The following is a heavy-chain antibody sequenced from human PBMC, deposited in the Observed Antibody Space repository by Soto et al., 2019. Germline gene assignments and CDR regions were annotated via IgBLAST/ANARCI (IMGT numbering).Heavy chain of an antibody. CDR2: LYSSGDT. D-gene: IGHD6-19*01. V-gene: IGHV4-4*07. CDR3: ARGPYSRAWYVVDY. Sequence: SGTRSLPCTSSGASISADAWSGIRQPAGKGLEWIGRLYSSGDTNYNPSFKSRLTMSADASKNKFSLKLSSVTAADTAVYYCARGPYSRAWYVVDYWGQGTLVTVSS. J-gene: IGHJ4*02. CDR1: GASISADA.